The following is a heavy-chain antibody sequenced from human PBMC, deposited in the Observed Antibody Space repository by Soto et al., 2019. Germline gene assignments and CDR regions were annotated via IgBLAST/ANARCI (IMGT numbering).Heavy chain of an antibody. CDR3: ARGPLSCSGGSCYSHFDY. V-gene: IGHV3-48*02. J-gene: IGHJ4*01. CDR2: ISSSSSTI. Sequence: EVQLVESGGGLVQPGGSLRLSCAASGFTFSSYSMNWVRQAPGKGLEWVSYISSSSSTIYYADSVKGRFTISRDNAKNSXXLQINSLRNEDTAVYYCARGPLSCSGGSCYSHFDYWGQGTLVTVSS. D-gene: IGHD2-15*01. CDR1: GFTFSSYS.